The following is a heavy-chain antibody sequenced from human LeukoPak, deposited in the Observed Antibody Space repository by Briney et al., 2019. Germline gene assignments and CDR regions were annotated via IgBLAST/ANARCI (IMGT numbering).Heavy chain of an antibody. V-gene: IGHV1-2*02. CDR1: GDTFTGYY. D-gene: IGHD6-25*01. CDR3: ARERLRKSGFDP. Sequence: GSSVKVSCKASGDTFTGYYMHWVRQAPGQGLEWMGWINPNSGGTNYAQKFQGRVTMTRDTSISTAYMELSRLRSDDTAVYYCARERLRKSGFDPWGQGTLVTVSS. CDR2: INPNSGGT. J-gene: IGHJ5*02.